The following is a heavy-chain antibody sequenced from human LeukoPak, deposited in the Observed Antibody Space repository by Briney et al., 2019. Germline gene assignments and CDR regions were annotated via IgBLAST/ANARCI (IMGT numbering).Heavy chain of an antibody. D-gene: IGHD2-2*02. Sequence: PGGSLRLSCAASGFTFSSYAMSWVRQAPGKGLEWVSAISGSGGSTYYADSVKGRFTISRDNSKNTLYLQMNSLRAEDTAVYYCARDSGIGYCSSTSCYTDYWGQGTLVTVSS. CDR3: ARDSGIGYCSSTSCYTDY. J-gene: IGHJ4*02. CDR1: GFTFSSYA. CDR2: ISGSGGST. V-gene: IGHV3-23*01.